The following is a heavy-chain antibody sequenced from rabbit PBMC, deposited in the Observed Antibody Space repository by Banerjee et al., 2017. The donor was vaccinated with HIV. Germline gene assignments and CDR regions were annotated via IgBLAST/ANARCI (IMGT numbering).Heavy chain of an antibody. V-gene: IGHV1S45*01. CDR2: INEGSSGST. CDR3: VRSGDASYGYASFNL. Sequence: QEQLEESGGDLVKPGASLTLTCSASGFSFSSTYYMCWVRQAPGKGLEWIGCINEGSSGSTWYASWAKGRFTISKTSSTTVTLQMTSLTAADTATYFCVRSGDASYGYASFNLWGPGTLVTVS. J-gene: IGHJ4*01. D-gene: IGHD6-1*01. CDR1: GFSFSSTYY.